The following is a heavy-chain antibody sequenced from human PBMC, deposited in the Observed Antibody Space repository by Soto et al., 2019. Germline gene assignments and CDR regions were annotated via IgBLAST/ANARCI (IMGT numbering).Heavy chain of an antibody. Sequence: QIQLQESGPGLVKPSQTLSLTCSVSGGSITSGDYYWSWIRKHPVKGLTWMGYIHSDGDTDYNPSLRSRLTFSVDTSANQFSLRLTSVTAADTAVYYCARDRGPAGVSDLWGQGTLVTVSS. J-gene: IGHJ5*02. D-gene: IGHD2-8*01. V-gene: IGHV4-31*03. CDR2: IHSDGDT. CDR1: GGSITSGDYY. CDR3: ARDRGPAGVSDL.